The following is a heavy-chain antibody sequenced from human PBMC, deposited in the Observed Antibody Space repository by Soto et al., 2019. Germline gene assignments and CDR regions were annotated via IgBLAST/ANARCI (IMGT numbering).Heavy chain of an antibody. CDR1: GFTFSSCA. V-gene: IGHV3-23*01. J-gene: IGHJ4*02. CDR2: IGGSGDDT. D-gene: IGHD3-22*01. CDR3: AKSPGMYYYDSSGYYHYDY. Sequence: PGGSLRLSCAASGFTFSSCAMSWVRQAPGKGLEWVSGIGGSGDDTEYTDSVKGRFTISRDNSKNTLYLQMNSLRAEDTAVYYCAKSPGMYYYDSSGYYHYDYWGQGTLVTVS.